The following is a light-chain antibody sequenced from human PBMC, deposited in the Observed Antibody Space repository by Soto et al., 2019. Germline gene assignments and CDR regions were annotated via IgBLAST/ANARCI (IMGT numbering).Light chain of an antibody. J-gene: IGKJ5*01. CDR1: QSVDSN. CDR3: LQHSKWPIT. Sequence: EIVMTQSPGTLSLSPGETATLSCRASQSVDSNYLAWYQQKPGQAPRLLVYGISTRATDIPARFSGGGSGTEFTLTISSLQSEDFGIYYCLQHSKWPITFGQGTRLEIK. V-gene: IGKV3-15*01. CDR2: GIS.